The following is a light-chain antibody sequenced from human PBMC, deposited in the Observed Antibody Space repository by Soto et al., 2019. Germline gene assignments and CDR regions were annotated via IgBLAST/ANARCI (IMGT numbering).Light chain of an antibody. CDR3: QQYTTSSRT. CDR2: GVS. J-gene: IGKJ1*01. CDR1: QSITSW. V-gene: IGKV1-5*01. Sequence: DIQMTQSPSTLSASVGDRVTITCRASQSITSWLAWYQQKAGMAPKLLIYGVSTLDSGVPSRFSGSGSGTEFTLTISSLQPDDFATYYCQQYTTSSRTFGQGTKVDIK.